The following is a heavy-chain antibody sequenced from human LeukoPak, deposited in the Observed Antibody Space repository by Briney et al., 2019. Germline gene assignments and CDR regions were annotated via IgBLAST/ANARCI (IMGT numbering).Heavy chain of an antibody. Sequence: VASVKVSCKASGYTFTGYYMHWVRQAPGQGLEWMGRINPNSGGTNYAQKFQGRVTMTRDTSISTAYMELSRLRSDDTAVYYCARDPPGYSSGWYILDDYWGQGTLVTVSS. CDR3: ARDPPGYSSGWYILDDY. V-gene: IGHV1-2*06. CDR2: INPNSGGT. J-gene: IGHJ4*02. CDR1: GYTFTGYY. D-gene: IGHD6-19*01.